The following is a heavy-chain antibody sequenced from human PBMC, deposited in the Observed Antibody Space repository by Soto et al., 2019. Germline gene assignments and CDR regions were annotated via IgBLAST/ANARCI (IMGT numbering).Heavy chain of an antibody. CDR2: IYWDDDQ. CDR1: GFSLNTRGMS. D-gene: IGHD2-15*01. J-gene: IGHJ4*02. V-gene: IGHV2-5*02. CDR3: AHVLGYCSGGNCYSGPSDY. Sequence: QITLKESGPTLVKPTQTLTLTCSFSGFSLNTRGMSVGWIRQPPGKALEWLALIYWDDDQRYSPSLKNRLTITKDSSKNQVVLTMTNMDPVDTATYYCAHVLGYCSGGNCYSGPSDYWGQGTLVTVSS.